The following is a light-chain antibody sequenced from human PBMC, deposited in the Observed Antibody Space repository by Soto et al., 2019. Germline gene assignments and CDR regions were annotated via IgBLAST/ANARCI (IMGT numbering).Light chain of an antibody. CDR3: QQYYSYPPLT. J-gene: IGKJ4*02. CDR2: AAS. V-gene: IGKV1-8*01. CDR1: QGISSY. Sequence: AIGMTQSPSSLSASPGDRVTITCRASQGISSYLAWYQQKPGKAPKLLIYAASTLQSGVPSRFSGSGSGTDFTLTISCLQSEDFATYYCQQYYSYPPLTFGGGTKVEIK.